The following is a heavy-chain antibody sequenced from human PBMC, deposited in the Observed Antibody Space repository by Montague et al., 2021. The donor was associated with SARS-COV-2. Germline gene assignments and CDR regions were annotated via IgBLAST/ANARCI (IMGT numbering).Heavy chain of an antibody. Sequence: SLRLSCVASGFTFSSYGMHWVRQAPGKGLEWVAVIWYDGSNKYYSDSXKGRFTISRDNSKNTLYLQMNSLRAEDTALYYCARDSRIVGATGGMDVWGQGTTVIVSS. CDR2: IWYDGSNK. D-gene: IGHD1-26*01. V-gene: IGHV3-33*01. CDR1: GFTFSSYG. CDR3: ARDSRIVGATGGMDV. J-gene: IGHJ6*02.